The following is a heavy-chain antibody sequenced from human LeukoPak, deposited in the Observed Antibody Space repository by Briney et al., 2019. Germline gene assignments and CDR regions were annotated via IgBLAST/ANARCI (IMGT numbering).Heavy chain of an antibody. CDR2: ISYDGSNK. V-gene: IGHV3-30-3*01. CDR1: GFTFSSYA. D-gene: IGHD1-26*01. CDR3: ARDQYGSPVGAISSDY. J-gene: IGHJ4*02. Sequence: GGSLRLPCAASGFTFSSYAMHWVRQAPGKGLEWVAVISYDGSNKYYADSVKGRFTISRDNSKNTLYLQMNSLRAEDTAVYYCARDQYGSPVGAISSDYWGQGTLVTVSS.